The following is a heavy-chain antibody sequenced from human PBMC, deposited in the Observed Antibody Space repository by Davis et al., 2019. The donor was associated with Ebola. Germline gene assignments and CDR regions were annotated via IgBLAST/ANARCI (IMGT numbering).Heavy chain of an antibody. CDR2: IRSKANSYAT. CDR3: TTTYSSSWYAYYYYGMNV. CDR1: GFTFSGSA. J-gene: IGHJ6*02. D-gene: IGHD6-13*01. Sequence: PGGSLRLSCAASGFTFSGSAMHWVRQASGKGLEWVGRIRSKANSYATAYAASVKGRFTISRDDSKNTAYLQMNSLKTEDTAVYYCTTTYSSSWYAYYYYGMNVWGQGTTVTVSS. V-gene: IGHV3-73*01.